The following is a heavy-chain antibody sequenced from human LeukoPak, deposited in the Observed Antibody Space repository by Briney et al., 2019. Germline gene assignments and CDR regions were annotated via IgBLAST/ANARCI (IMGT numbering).Heavy chain of an antibody. Sequence: ASVKVSCKASGYTFTSYGISWVRQAPGRGLEWMGWISAYYGNTNYAQKLQGRVTMTTDTSTSTAYMELRSLRSDDTAVYYCARDAYCSSTSCYVDYWGQGTLVTVSS. V-gene: IGHV1-18*01. CDR2: ISAYYGNT. J-gene: IGHJ4*02. CDR3: ARDAYCSSTSCYVDY. CDR1: GYTFTSYG. D-gene: IGHD2-2*01.